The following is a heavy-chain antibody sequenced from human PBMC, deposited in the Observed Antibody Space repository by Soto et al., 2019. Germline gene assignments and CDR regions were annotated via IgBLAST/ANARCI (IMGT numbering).Heavy chain of an antibody. V-gene: IGHV1-18*01. CDR1: GGTFSIYA. CDR3: ARENGYYGSGRENNWFDP. D-gene: IGHD3-10*01. CDR2: ISANNGTT. Sequence: GASVKVSCKASGGTFSIYAIIWVRQAPGQGLEWMGGISANNGTTNYAQKLQGRVTMTTDTSTSTAYMELRSLRSDDTAVYYCARENGYYGSGRENNWFDPWGQGTLVTVSS. J-gene: IGHJ5*02.